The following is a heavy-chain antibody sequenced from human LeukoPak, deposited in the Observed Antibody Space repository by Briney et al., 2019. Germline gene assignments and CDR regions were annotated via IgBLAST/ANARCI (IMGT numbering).Heavy chain of an antibody. CDR1: GDSVSSNSAA. D-gene: IGHD6-19*01. CDR3: ARASYSSGWYTPTLFDY. J-gene: IGHJ4*02. Sequence: SQTLSLTCAISGDSVSSNSAAWTWIRQSPSRGLEWLGRTYYRSKWYNDYAVSVKSRITINPDTSKNQFSLQLNSVTPEDTAVYYCARASYSSGWYTPTLFDYWGQGTLVTVSS. V-gene: IGHV6-1*01. CDR2: TYYRSKWYN.